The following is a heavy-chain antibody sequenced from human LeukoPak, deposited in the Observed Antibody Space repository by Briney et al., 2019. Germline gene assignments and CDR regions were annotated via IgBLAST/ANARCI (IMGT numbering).Heavy chain of an antibody. D-gene: IGHD6-13*01. Sequence: SETLSLTCTVSGGSISGYYWSWIRQPPGKGLEWIGYIYYSGGTNYNPSLKSRVTISLDTSKNQFSLKLTSVSAADTALYYCARRLDSSTWFALDVWGQGTTVTVSS. V-gene: IGHV4-59*08. CDR3: ARRLDSSTWFALDV. CDR2: IYYSGGT. CDR1: GGSISGYY. J-gene: IGHJ6*02.